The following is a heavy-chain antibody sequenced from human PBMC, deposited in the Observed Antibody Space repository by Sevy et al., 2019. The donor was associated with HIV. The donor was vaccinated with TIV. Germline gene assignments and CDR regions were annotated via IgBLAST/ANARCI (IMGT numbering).Heavy chain of an antibody. CDR2: ISSSGSTI. V-gene: IGHV3-48*03. CDR1: GFTFSSYE. J-gene: IGHJ3*02. Sequence: GGCLRLSCAASGFTFSSYEMSWVRQAPGKGLEWVSYISSSGSTIYYADSVKGRFTISRDNAKNSLYLQMNSLRAEDTAVYYCARLNILDTAMVTSAFDIWGQGTMVTVSS. D-gene: IGHD5-18*01. CDR3: ARLNILDTAMVTSAFDI.